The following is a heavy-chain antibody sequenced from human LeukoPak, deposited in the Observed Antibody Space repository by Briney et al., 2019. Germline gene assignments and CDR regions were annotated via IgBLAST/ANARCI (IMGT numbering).Heavy chain of an antibody. V-gene: IGHV1-46*01. J-gene: IGHJ5*02. CDR1: GYTFTSYY. CDR3: AREREEGWFDP. CDR2: INPSGGST. Sequence: ASVKVSCKTSGYTFTSYYIHWVRQAPGQGLEWMGIINPSGGSTSYAQKFQGRVTMTRDTSTSTVYMYLSSLRAEDTAVYYCAREREEGWFDPWGQGTLVTVSS.